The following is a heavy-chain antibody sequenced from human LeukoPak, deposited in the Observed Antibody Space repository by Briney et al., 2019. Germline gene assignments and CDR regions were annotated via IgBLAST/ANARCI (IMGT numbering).Heavy chain of an antibody. D-gene: IGHD3-10*01. J-gene: IGHJ4*02. V-gene: IGHV5-51*01. CDR1: GYNFTSHW. CDR2: IYPGDSDS. Sequence: RHGESLKISCKGSGYNFTSHWIGWVRQMPGKGLEWMGIIYPGDSDSRQSPSLRGQVTISADKSINTAYLQWNSLKASDTAMYYCARGFPPFEYYYGSESFDYWGQGTLVTVSS. CDR3: ARGFPPFEYYYGSESFDY.